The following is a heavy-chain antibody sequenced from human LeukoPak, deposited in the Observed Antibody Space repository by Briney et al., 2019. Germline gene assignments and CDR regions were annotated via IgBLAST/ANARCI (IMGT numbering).Heavy chain of an antibody. CDR2: INPNSGGT. CDR3: ARARAQQWLVHGWAFDI. CDR1: GYTFTGYY. J-gene: IGHJ3*02. V-gene: IGHV1-2*02. Sequence: GASVKVSCKASGYTFTGYYMHWLRQAPGQGLEWMGWINPNSGGTNYAQKFRGRVTMTRDTSISTAYMELSRLRSDDTAVYYCARARAQQWLVHGWAFDIWGQGTMVTVSS. D-gene: IGHD6-19*01.